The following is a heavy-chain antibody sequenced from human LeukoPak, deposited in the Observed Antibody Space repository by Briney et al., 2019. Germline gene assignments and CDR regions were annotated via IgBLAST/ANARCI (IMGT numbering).Heavy chain of an antibody. J-gene: IGHJ4*02. V-gene: IGHV3-23*01. CDR2: ITTSGHST. CDR1: GLTFSNFA. Sequence: PGGSLGLSCAASGLTFSNFAMSWVRQPPGKGLEWVSSITTSGHSTYYADSVKGRFTISRDNSKNTLYLQMNSLRDEDTAVYYCAKYWGSFPYFDCWGQGTLVTVSS. CDR3: AKYWGSFPYFDC. D-gene: IGHD7-27*01.